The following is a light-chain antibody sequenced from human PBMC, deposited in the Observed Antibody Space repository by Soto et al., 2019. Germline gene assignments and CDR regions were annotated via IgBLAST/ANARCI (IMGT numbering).Light chain of an antibody. V-gene: IGLV1-47*01. Sequence: QSVLTQPPSASGTPGQRVTISCAGSNSNIGSNNVYWYQQLPGTAPKLLIYKINQRPSGVPDRFSGSKSGTSASLAVSGLRSEDEADYYCSSYTSSSTLDWVFGGGTKLTVL. J-gene: IGLJ3*02. CDR2: KIN. CDR1: NSNIGSNN. CDR3: SSYTSSSTLDWV.